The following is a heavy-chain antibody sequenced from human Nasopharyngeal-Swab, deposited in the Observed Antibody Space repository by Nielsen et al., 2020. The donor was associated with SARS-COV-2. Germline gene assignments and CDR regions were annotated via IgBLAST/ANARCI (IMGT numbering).Heavy chain of an antibody. CDR1: GGSISSYY. V-gene: IGHV4-59*01. J-gene: IGHJ5*02. CDR2: IYYRGST. CDR3: ARKNYDFWSGHWFDP. D-gene: IGHD3-3*01. Sequence: SETLSLTCTVSGGSISSYYWSWIRPPPGTGLEWIGYIYYRGSTNYNPSPTSRVTISLDMSKNQFSLKLSSVTAAATAVYYCARKNYDFWSGHWFDPWGQGTLVTVSS.